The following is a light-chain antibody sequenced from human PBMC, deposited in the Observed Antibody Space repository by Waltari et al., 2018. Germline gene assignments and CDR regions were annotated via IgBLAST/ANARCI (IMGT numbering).Light chain of an antibody. V-gene: IGLV3-21*04. J-gene: IGLJ2*01. CDR1: KTGCKR. CDR2: YDC. CDR3: LVWHSTIDHQGV. Sequence: SYVVTQSPSVSVAPGETARIPCGGDKTGCKRLHWYQQRPCQAPVLVISYDCDRPSGIPERFSGSNSGNTATLTISWVEAEDEADYYCLVWHSTIDHQGVFGGGTKLTVL.